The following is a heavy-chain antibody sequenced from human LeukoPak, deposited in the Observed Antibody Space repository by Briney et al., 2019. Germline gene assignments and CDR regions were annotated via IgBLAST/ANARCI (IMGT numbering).Heavy chain of an antibody. V-gene: IGHV3-74*01. Sequence: GGSLRLSCAASGFTFSSYWMHWVRQAPGKGLVWVSRISTDGSRTTYADSVKGRFTISRDNAKNTLYLQMNSLRAEDTAVYYCARESFCSGGSCYSGRAFDIWGQGTMVTVSS. CDR3: ARESFCSGGSCYSGRAFDI. D-gene: IGHD2-15*01. CDR2: ISTDGSRT. CDR1: GFTFSSYW. J-gene: IGHJ3*02.